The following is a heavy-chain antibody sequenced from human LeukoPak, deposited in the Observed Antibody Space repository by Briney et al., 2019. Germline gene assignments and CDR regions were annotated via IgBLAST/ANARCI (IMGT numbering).Heavy chain of an antibody. J-gene: IGHJ4*02. D-gene: IGHD3-10*01. V-gene: IGHV3-48*03. CDR1: GFTFSSYE. CDR2: ISSSGSTI. CDR3: ARDREGFDY. Sequence: GGSLRLSCATSGFTFSSYEMNWVRQAPGKGLEWVSYISSSGSTIYYADSVKGRFTISRDNAKNSLYLQMNSLRAEDTAVYYCARDREGFDYWGQGTLVTVSS.